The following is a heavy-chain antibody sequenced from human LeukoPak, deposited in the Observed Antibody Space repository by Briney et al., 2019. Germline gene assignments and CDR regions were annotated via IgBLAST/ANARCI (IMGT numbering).Heavy chain of an antibody. CDR3: ATKQWLAPPPDS. V-gene: IGHV3-74*01. CDR2: INTDGTVT. J-gene: IGHJ5*01. D-gene: IGHD6-19*01. CDR1: GFTFSKYW. Sequence: GGSLRLSCAASGFTFSKYWMLWVRQAPGKGLESVSRINTDGTVTTYADSVKGRFTVSRDNADNTMFLQINSVREEDTAVYYCATKQWLAPPPDSWGQGTPVTVSS.